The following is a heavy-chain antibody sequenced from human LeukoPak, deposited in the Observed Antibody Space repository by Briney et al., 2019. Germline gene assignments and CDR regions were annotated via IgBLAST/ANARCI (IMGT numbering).Heavy chain of an antibody. CDR1: GYTFTNYD. V-gene: IGHV1-8*01. CDR3: ARGLYIAVGAFDI. Sequence: ASVKVSCKASGYTFTNYDINWVRQATGQGLEWMGWMNPNSGNTGYAQKFQGRVTMTRDTSISTAYMELSSLRSEDTAVYYCARGLYIAVGAFDIWGQGTMVTVSS. CDR2: MNPNSGNT. D-gene: IGHD5-12*01. J-gene: IGHJ3*02.